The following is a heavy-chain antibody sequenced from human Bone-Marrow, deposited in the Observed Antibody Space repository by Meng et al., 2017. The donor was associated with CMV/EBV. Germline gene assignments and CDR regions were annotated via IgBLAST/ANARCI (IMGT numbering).Heavy chain of an antibody. CDR3: ARGHSYGLGYYSGMDV. V-gene: IGHV3-30*04. CDR1: GFTFSSYS. Sequence: SGFTFSSYSTHWVRQPPGKGLEWVAVMSSDGRSKYYADSVKGRITISRDNSKNTLYMQMNGLRPEDTAMYYCARGHSYGLGYYSGMDVWGQGTTVTVSS. D-gene: IGHD5-18*01. CDR2: MSSDGRSK. J-gene: IGHJ6*02.